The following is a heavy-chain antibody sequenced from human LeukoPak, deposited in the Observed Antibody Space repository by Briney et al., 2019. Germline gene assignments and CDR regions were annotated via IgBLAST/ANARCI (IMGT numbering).Heavy chain of an antibody. CDR1: GYTFTSYY. Sequence: ASVKVSCKASGYTFTSYYMHWVRQAPGQGLEWMGIINPSGGSTSYAQKFQGRVTMTRDTSTSTVYMELSSLRSEDMAVYYCASLPTDDAFDIWGQGTMVTVSS. CDR2: INPSGGST. J-gene: IGHJ3*02. CDR3: ASLPTDDAFDI. V-gene: IGHV1-46*01.